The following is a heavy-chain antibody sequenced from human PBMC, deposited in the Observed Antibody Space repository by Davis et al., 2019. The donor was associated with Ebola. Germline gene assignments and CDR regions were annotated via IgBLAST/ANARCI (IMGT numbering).Heavy chain of an antibody. CDR1: GFTFSSYG. CDR3: AKAWGVAGTSYFDY. CDR2: ISYDGSNK. Sequence: PGGSLRLSCAASGFTFSSYGMHWVRQAPGKGLEWVAVISYDGSNKYYADSVKGRFTISRDNSKNTLYLQMNSLRAEDTAVYYCAKAWGVAGTSYFDYWGQGTLVTVSS. D-gene: IGHD6-19*01. V-gene: IGHV3-30*18. J-gene: IGHJ4*02.